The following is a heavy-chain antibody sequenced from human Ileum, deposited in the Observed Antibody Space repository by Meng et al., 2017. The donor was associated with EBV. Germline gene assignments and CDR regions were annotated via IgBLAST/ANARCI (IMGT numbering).Heavy chain of an antibody. CDR2: IYYSGST. J-gene: IGHJ4*02. CDR1: GYSISSTNW. V-gene: IGHV4-28*01. CDR3: ARNVPGTSAYYD. D-gene: IGHD3-22*01. Sequence: VQLQDSGPVLVKPSDTLSLTGAVSGYSISSTNWWGWIRQPPGKGLEWIGYIYYSGSTSYNQSLKSRVTMSVDTSKNQFSLNLNSVTAVDTAVYYCARNVPGTSAYYDWGQGTLVTVSS.